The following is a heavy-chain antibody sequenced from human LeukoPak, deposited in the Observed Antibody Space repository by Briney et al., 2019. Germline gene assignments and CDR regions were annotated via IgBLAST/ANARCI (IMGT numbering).Heavy chain of an antibody. CDR3: GREGVGATTGDY. D-gene: IGHD1-26*01. V-gene: IGHV1-46*01. J-gene: IGHJ4*02. Sequence: ASVKVSCKASGYTFTSYYMHWLRQAPGQGLEWMGIIKPSGGSTSYAQKFQGRVTMTRDTSTSTVYMELSNLRSEDTAVYYCGREGVGATTGDYWGQGTLVTVSS. CDR1: GYTFTSYY. CDR2: IKPSGGST.